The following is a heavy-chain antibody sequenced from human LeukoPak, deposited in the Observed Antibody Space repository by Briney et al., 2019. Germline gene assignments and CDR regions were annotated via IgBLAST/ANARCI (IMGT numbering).Heavy chain of an antibody. Sequence: GGSLRLSCAASGFTFSRDWMHWVRHGPGKGLVWVSVINGDGISTTYADSVKGRFTISRDNAKNTLYLQMNSLKVEDTAVYYCVIFRSYYDNNGRNHWGQGTLVTVST. V-gene: IGHV3-74*01. J-gene: IGHJ5*02. CDR1: GFTFSRDW. CDR2: INGDGIST. CDR3: VIFRSYYDNNGRNH. D-gene: IGHD3-22*01.